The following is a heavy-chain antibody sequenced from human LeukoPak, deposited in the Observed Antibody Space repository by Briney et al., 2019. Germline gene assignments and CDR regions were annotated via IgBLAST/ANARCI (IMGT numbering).Heavy chain of an antibody. CDR2: IYSGGST. CDR1: GFTVSSNY. CDR3: AREFGTSCCNYFDC. Sequence: GGSLRLSCAASGFTVSSNYMSWVRQAPGKGLEWVSVIYSGGSTYYADSVKGRFTISRDNSKSTLFLQMNSLRVEDTAVYYCAREFGTSCCNYFDCWGQGTLVSVSS. D-gene: IGHD2-2*01. J-gene: IGHJ4*02. V-gene: IGHV3-66*01.